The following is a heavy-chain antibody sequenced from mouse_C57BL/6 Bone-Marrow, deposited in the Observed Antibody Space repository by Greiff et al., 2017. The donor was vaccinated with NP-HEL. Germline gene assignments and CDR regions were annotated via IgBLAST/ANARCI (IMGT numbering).Heavy chain of an antibody. Sequence: EVMLVESGEGLVKPGGSLKLSCAASGFTFSSYAMSWVRQTPEKRLEWVAYISSGGDYIYYADTVKGRFTISRDNARNTLYLQMSSLKSEDTAMYYCTRDVDGYYPYYYAMDYWGQGTSVTVSS. CDR1: GFTFSSYA. CDR2: ISSGGDYI. D-gene: IGHD2-3*01. CDR3: TRDVDGYYPYYYAMDY. J-gene: IGHJ4*01. V-gene: IGHV5-9-1*02.